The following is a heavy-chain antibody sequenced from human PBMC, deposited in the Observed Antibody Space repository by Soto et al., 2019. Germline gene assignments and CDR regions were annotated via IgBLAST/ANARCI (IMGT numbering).Heavy chain of an antibody. J-gene: IGHJ4*02. D-gene: IGHD5-18*01. CDR2: ISYDGSNK. CDR3: AKGPRAGYSDGPEGYFDY. Sequence: VQLVESGGGVVQPGRSLRLSCAASGFTFSSYGMHWVRQAPGKGLAWVAVISYDGSNKYYADSVKGRFTISRDNSKNTLYLQMNSLRSEDTAVYYCAKGPRAGYSDGPEGYFDYWGQGTLVTVSS. V-gene: IGHV3-30*18. CDR1: GFTFSSYG.